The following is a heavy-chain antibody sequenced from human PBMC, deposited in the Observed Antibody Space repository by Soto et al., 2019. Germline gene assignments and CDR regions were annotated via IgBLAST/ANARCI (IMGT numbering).Heavy chain of an antibody. CDR1: GYTLTELS. Sequence: PSVKVSCKVSGYTLTELSMHWVLQAPGKGLEWMGGFDPEDGETIYAQKFQGRVTMTEDTSTDTAYMELSSLRSEDTAVYYCATTAHVTTAGSFDYWGQGTLVTVSS. CDR3: ATTAHVTTAGSFDY. J-gene: IGHJ4*02. V-gene: IGHV1-24*01. CDR2: FDPEDGET. D-gene: IGHD6-13*01.